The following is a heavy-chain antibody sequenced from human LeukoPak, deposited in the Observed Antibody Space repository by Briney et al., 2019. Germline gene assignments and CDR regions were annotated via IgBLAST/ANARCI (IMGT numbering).Heavy chain of an antibody. Sequence: SETLSLTCTVSGGSISSYYWSWIRQPPGKGLEWIGYIYYSGSTNYNPSLKSRVTISVDTSKNQFSLKLSSVTAADTAVYYCARGSRWSGYHPYFDYWGQGTLVTVSS. J-gene: IGHJ4*02. CDR1: GGSISSYY. D-gene: IGHD3-3*01. CDR2: IYYSGST. V-gene: IGHV4-59*01. CDR3: ARGSRWSGYHPYFDY.